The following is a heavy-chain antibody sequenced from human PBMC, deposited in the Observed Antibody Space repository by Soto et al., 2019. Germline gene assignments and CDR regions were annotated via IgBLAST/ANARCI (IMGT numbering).Heavy chain of an antibody. V-gene: IGHV4-61*01. CDR1: GGSVSSGSYY. CDR3: TRALREALPIYYFDS. CDR2: IYYSGST. Sequence: SETLSLTCTVSGGSVSSGSYYWSWIRQPPGKGLECIGYIYYSGSTNYNPSLKSRVTISKDTSKSQVVLTMTNVDPVDTGTYFCTRALREALPIYYFDSWGQGTLVTVSS. J-gene: IGHJ4*02. D-gene: IGHD1-26*01.